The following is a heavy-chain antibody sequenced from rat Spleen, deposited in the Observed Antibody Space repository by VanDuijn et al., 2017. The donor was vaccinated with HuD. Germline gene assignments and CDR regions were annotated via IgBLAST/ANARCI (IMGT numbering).Heavy chain of an antibody. V-gene: IGHV5-29*01. D-gene: IGHD1-7*01. J-gene: IGHJ3*01. CDR3: ARPSYGYPFAY. Sequence: EVQLVESGGGLVQPKGSLKLSCAASGFDFNTYGMSWVRQAPKKGLEWVATITYDGSGTYYRDSVKGRFTISRDNAKTTLYLQMDSLRSEDTATYYCARPSYGYPFAYWGQGTLVTVSS. CDR2: ITYDGSGT. CDR1: GFDFNTYG.